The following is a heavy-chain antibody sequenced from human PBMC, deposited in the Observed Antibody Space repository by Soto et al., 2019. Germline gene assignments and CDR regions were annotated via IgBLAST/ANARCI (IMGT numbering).Heavy chain of an antibody. CDR2: INHSGST. CDR3: ARATFFRKGYYDATDYYFFDY. D-gene: IGHD3-22*01. CDR1: GGSFSGYY. J-gene: IGHJ4*02. V-gene: IGHV4-34*01. Sequence: SETLSLTCAVYGGSFSGYYWSWIRQPPGKWLEWIGEINHSGSTNYNPSLKSRVTISVDTSKNQFSLKLSSVTAADTAMYYCARATFFRKGYYDATDYYFFDYWGQGXLVTVYS.